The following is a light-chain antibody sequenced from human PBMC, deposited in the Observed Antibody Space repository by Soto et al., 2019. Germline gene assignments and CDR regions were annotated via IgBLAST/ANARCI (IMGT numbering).Light chain of an antibody. J-gene: IGKJ2*01. V-gene: IGKV1-39*01. Sequence: DHQMTQSPSSLSASVGDRVTITCRASQTISTYLNWYQQKPGKAPKLLIYTASNLQSGVPSGFSGSGSGTDFTLTISSLRPEDFATYYCQQSYSTPYTFGQGTKLDIK. CDR3: QQSYSTPYT. CDR1: QTISTY. CDR2: TAS.